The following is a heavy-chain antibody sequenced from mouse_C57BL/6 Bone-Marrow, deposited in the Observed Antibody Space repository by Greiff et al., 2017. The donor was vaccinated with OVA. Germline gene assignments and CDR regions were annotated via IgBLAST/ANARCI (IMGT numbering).Heavy chain of an antibody. CDR1: GFNIKDDY. V-gene: IGHV14-4*01. CDR2: IDPENGDT. J-gene: IGHJ4*01. D-gene: IGHD1-1*01. Sequence: EVQGVESGAELVRPGASVKLSCTASGFNIKDDYMHWVKQRPEQGLEWIGWIDPENGDTEYASKLQGQATIPTDTSSNTTYLQLRSLTSEDTAVYYCTVAGRRYAMDYWGQGTSVTVSS. CDR3: TVAGRRYAMDY.